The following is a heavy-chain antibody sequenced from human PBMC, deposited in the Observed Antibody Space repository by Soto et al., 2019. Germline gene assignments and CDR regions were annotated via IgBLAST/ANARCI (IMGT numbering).Heavy chain of an antibody. CDR3: ARIAYYDILTGPFDY. D-gene: IGHD3-9*01. V-gene: IGHV3-30-3*01. J-gene: IGHJ4*02. CDR1: GFTFSSYA. CDR2: ISYDGSNK. Sequence: QVQLVESGGGVVQPGRSLRLSCAASGFTFSSYAMHWVRQAPGKGLEWVAVISYDGSNKYYADSVKGRFTISRDNSKNTLYLQMNSLRAEDTAAYYCARIAYYDILTGPFDYWGQGTLVTVSS.